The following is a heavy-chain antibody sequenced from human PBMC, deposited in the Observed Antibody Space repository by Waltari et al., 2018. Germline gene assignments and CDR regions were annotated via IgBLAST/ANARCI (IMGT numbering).Heavy chain of an antibody. CDR1: GFAFSSYH. D-gene: IGHD1-7*01. Sequence: ESGGGLAKPGGSLRLSCTASGFAFSSYHMTWVRQAPGKGLEWVSSISSASTFISYADSLKGRFRISRDNAKNTVSLLMNSLRAEDTAVYYCAREDRQVGLLGALDIWGQGTFVTVSS. CDR2: ISSASTFI. V-gene: IGHV3-21*01. CDR3: AREDRQVGLLGALDI. J-gene: IGHJ3*02.